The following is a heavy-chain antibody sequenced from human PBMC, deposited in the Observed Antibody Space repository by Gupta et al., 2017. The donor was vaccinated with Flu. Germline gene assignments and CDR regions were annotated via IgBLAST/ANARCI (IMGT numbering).Heavy chain of an antibody. CDR3: ARWSSSVEGFDY. J-gene: IGHJ4*02. D-gene: IGHD6-13*01. CDR2: VNPNRGNT. V-gene: IGHV1-8*01. Sequence: QVQLVQSGAVVKKPGPSVKVSCKASGYTFISYDINWVRQATGQGLEWMGGVNPNRGNTGYAQKCQGRVTMTSDTSISTAYMELSSRGSEDTAVYYCARWSSSVEGFDYWGQGTLVTVSS. CDR1: GYTFISYD.